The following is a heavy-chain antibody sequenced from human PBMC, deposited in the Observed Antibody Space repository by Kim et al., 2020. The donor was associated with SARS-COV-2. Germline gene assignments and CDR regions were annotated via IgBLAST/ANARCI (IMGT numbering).Heavy chain of an antibody. D-gene: IGHD6-13*01. CDR2: INHSGST. V-gene: IGHV4-34*01. J-gene: IGHJ1*01. Sequence: SETLSLTCAVYGGSFSGYYWSWIRQPPGKGLEWIGEINHSGSTNYNPSLKSRVTISVDTSKNQFSLKLSSVTAADTAVYYCARGLSRNRNPGYSSSWYQTNRAEYFQHWGQGTLVTVSS. CDR3: ARGLSRNRNPGYSSSWYQTNRAEYFQH. CDR1: GGSFSGYY.